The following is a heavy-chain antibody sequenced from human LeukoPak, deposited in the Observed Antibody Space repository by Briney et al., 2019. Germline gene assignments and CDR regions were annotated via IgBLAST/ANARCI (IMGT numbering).Heavy chain of an antibody. Sequence: PSETLSLTCAVYGGSFSGYYWSWIRQPPGKGLEWIGEINHSGSTNYNPSLKSQVTISVDTSKNHFSLNLSSVTAADTAVYYCARGQGTVTTHWGQGTLVTVSS. CDR2: INHSGST. CDR3: ARGQGTVTTH. CDR1: GGSFSGYY. D-gene: IGHD4-11*01. V-gene: IGHV4-34*01. J-gene: IGHJ4*02.